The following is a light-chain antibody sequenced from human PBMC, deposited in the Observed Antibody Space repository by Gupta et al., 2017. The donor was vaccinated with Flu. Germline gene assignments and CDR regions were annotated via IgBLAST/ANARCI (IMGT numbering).Light chain of an antibody. J-gene: IGKJ2*01. CDR3: QQCYENPYT. Sequence: DIQMPQSPSSLSASVGDRVTITCQASQDINIYLNWYQQKPGKPPMLLIYEASTLETGVPSRFSGSGSGTDLSVTINSLQPEDIAVYYCQQCYENPYTFGRGTKLEVK. V-gene: IGKV1-33*01. CDR1: QDINIY. CDR2: EAS.